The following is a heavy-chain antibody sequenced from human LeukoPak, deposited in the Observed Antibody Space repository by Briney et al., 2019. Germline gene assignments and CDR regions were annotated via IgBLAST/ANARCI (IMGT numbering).Heavy chain of an antibody. CDR2: ISYDGSNK. V-gene: IGHV3-30*18. CDR1: GFTFSSYG. D-gene: IGHD6-19*01. CDR3: ANRPTVAVAGMGKAFDI. Sequence: PGRSLRLSCAASGFTFSSYGMHWVRQAPGKGLEWVAVISYDGSNKYYADSVKGRFTISRDNSKNTLYLQMNSLRAEDTAVYYCANRPTVAVAGMGKAFDIWGQGTMVTVSS. J-gene: IGHJ3*02.